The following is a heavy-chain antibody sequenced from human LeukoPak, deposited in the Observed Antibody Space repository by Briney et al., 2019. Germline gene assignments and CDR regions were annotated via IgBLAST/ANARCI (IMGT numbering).Heavy chain of an antibody. CDR1: GFTFSRYS. CDR3: ARGRSPGNFDY. J-gene: IGHJ4*02. D-gene: IGHD3-10*01. CDR2: ISSSSTYI. V-gene: IGHV3-21*01. Sequence: GGSLRLSCAASGFTFSRYSMNWVRQAPGKGLEWVSSISSSSTYINYADSVKGRFTISRDNAKNSLYLQMNSLRAEDTAVYYCARGRSPGNFDYWGQGTLVTVSS.